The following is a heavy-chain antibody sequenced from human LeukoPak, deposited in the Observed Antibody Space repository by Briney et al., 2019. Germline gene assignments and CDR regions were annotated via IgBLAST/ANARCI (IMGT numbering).Heavy chain of an antibody. J-gene: IGHJ3*02. CDR1: GGSFSGYY. V-gene: IGHV4-34*01. Sequence: SETLSLTCAVYGGSFSGYYWSWIRQPPGKGLEWIGEINHSGSTNYNPSLKSRVTISVDTPKNQFSLKLSSVTAADTAVYYCARIGGLYCSSTSCDDAFDIWGQGTMVTVSS. CDR3: ARIGGLYCSSTSCDDAFDI. D-gene: IGHD2-2*01. CDR2: INHSGST.